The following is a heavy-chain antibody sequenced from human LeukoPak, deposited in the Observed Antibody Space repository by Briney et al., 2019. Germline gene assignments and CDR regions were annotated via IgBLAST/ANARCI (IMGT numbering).Heavy chain of an antibody. CDR2: IGIAGDT. J-gene: IGHJ4*02. Sequence: GRSLRLSCAASGFTVSSYAMHWVRQPIGKGLEWVSAIGIAGDTFYPGSVKGRFTISRENAKNSLYLQMNSLRAEDTAMYYCARQKQSHGNFDYWGQGTLVTVSS. CDR1: GFTVSSYA. V-gene: IGHV3-13*01. D-gene: IGHD1-26*01. CDR3: ARQKQSHGNFDY.